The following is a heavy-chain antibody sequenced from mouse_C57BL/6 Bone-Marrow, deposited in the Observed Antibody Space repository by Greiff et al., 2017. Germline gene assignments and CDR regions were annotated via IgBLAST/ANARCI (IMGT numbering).Heavy chain of an antibody. CDR1: GYTFTNYW. CDR2: IYPGGGYT. V-gene: IGHV1-63*01. J-gene: IGHJ4*01. D-gene: IGHD2-3*01. Sequence: QVQLKQSGAELVRPGTSVKMSCKASGYTFTNYWIGWAKQRPGHGLEWIGDIYPGGGYTNYNEKFKGKATLTADKSSSTAYMQFSSLTSEDSAIYYGARCYAGDYFYAMDYWGQGTSVTVSS. CDR3: ARCYAGDYFYAMDY.